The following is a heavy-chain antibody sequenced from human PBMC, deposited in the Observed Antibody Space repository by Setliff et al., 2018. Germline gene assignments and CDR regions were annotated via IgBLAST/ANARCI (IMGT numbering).Heavy chain of an antibody. J-gene: IGHJ6*03. V-gene: IGHV4-39*01. CDR2: IYYSGST. CDR1: GGSFSSSSYY. Sequence: SETLSLTCAVSGGSFSSSSYYWGWIRQPPGKGLECIGIIYYSGSTYYKPSLKSRVTISIDTSKNHFSLKVTSVTAADTAVYYCARARYSSGWYGGGGAFYYMDAWGKGTTVTVSS. D-gene: IGHD6-19*01. CDR3: ARARYSSGWYGGGGAFYYMDA.